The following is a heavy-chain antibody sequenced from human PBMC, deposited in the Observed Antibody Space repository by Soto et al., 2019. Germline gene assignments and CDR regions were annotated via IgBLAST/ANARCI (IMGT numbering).Heavy chain of an antibody. D-gene: IGHD3-3*01. J-gene: IGHJ6*02. CDR3: ARDEGGYVFWSGYYTRHYYYYGMDV. CDR1: GFTFSSYW. CDR2: IKQDGSEK. Sequence: EVQLVESGGGLVQPGGSLRLSCAASGFTFSSYWMSWVRQAPGKGLEWVANIKQDGSEKYYVDSVKGRFTISRDNAKNSLYLKMNSRSAEDTAVYYCARDEGGYVFWSGYYTRHYYYYGMDVWGQGTTVTVSS. V-gene: IGHV3-7*01.